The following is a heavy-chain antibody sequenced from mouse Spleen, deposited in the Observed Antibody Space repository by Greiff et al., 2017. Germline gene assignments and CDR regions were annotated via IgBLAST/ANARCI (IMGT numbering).Heavy chain of an antibody. CDR1: GFTFSSYG. Sequence: EVQGVESGGDLVKPGGSLKLSCAASGFTFSSYGMSWVRQTPDKRLEWVATISSGGSYTYYPDSVKGRFTISRDNAKNTLYLQMSSLKSEDTAMYYCARGPPFYYGSSYGYFDVWGTGTTVTVSS. CDR2: ISSGGSYT. CDR3: ARGPPFYYGSSYGYFDV. V-gene: IGHV5-6*01. J-gene: IGHJ1*03. D-gene: IGHD1-1*01.